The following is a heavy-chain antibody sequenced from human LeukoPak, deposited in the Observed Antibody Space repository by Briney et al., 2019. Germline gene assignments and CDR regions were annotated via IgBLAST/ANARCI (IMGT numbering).Heavy chain of an antibody. CDR2: IYYSGST. J-gene: IGHJ4*02. V-gene: IGHV4-59*01. D-gene: IGHD4-17*01. Sequence: PSETLSLTCTVSGGSISSYYWSWIRQPPGKGLGWIGYIYYSGSTNYNPSLKSRVTISVDTSKNQFSLKLSSVTAADTAVYYCARESTVTRFDYWGQGTLVTVSS. CDR1: GGSISSYY. CDR3: ARESTVTRFDY.